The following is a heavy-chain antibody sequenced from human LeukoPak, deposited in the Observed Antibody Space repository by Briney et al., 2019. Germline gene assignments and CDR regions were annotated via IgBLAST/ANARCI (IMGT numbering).Heavy chain of an antibody. CDR3: AIEGPGELDPTFDY. CDR1: GYTFTNYG. J-gene: IGHJ4*02. V-gene: IGHV1-18*01. CDR2: ISPHNGNT. D-gene: IGHD1-26*01. Sequence: ASVKVSCKASGYTFTNYGISWVRQAPGHGLEWMAWISPHNGNTKYAQKFQGRVTMTTDTSTSTAYMELRSLGSDDTAVYYCAIEGPGELDPTFDYWGQGTLVTVSS.